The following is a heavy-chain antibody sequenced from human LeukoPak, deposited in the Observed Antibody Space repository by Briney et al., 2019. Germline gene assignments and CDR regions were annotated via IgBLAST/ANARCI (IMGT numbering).Heavy chain of an antibody. CDR1: GFTFSSYS. CDR2: ISSSSSYI. D-gene: IGHD6-13*01. J-gene: IGHJ4*02. Sequence: PGRSLRLSCVASGFTFSSYSMNWVRQAPGKGLEWVSSISSSSSYIYYADSVKGRFTISRDNAKNSLYLQMNSLRAEDTAVYYCARVRRSDSSSWSPTDYWGQGTLVTVSS. CDR3: ARVRRSDSSSWSPTDY. V-gene: IGHV3-21*04.